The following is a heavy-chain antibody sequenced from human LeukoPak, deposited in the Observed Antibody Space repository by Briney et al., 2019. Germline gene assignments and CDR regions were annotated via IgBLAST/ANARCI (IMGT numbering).Heavy chain of an antibody. J-gene: IGHJ4*02. CDR3: ARGSGRKATISIAARPRLYYFDH. CDR1: SGSFSGYY. D-gene: IGHD6-6*01. CDR2: INHSGST. V-gene: IGHV4-34*01. Sequence: SETLSLTCAVYSGSFSGYYWSWIRQPPGKGLEWIGEINHSGSTNYNPSLKSRVTISVDTSKNQFSLKLSSVTAADTAVYYCARGSGRKATISIAARPRLYYFDHWGQGTLVTVSS.